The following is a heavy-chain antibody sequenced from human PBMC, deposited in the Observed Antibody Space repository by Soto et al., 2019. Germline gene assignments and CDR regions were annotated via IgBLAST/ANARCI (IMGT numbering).Heavy chain of an antibody. J-gene: IGHJ4*02. CDR2: IIPILGIA. V-gene: IGHV1-69*02. CDR1: GGTFSSYT. D-gene: IGHD5-12*01. Sequence: QVQLVQSGAEVKKPGSSVKVSCKASGGTFSSYTISWVRQAPGQGLEWMGRIIPILGIANYAQKFQGRVTITADKSTSTAYMELSSLRSEDTAVYYCARGEATIPWGGYWGQGTLVTVSS. CDR3: ARGEATIPWGGY.